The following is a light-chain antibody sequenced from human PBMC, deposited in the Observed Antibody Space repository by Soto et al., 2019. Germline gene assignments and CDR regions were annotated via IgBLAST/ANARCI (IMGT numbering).Light chain of an antibody. CDR2: DAS. CDR1: QSISSW. V-gene: IGKV1-5*01. CDR3: QQYNSFWT. J-gene: IGKJ1*01. Sequence: IQMNITPSTLHACVGESITLTCRASQSISSWLAWYQQKPGKAPKLLIYDASSLESGVPSRFSGSGSGTEFTLTISSLQPDDFATYYCQQYNSFWTFGQGTKVDIK.